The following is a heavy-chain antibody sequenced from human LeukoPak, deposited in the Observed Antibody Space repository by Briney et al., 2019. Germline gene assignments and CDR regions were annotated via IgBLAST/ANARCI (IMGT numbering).Heavy chain of an antibody. Sequence: GASVKVSCKASGYTFTGYYMHWVRQAPGQGLEWMGWINPNSGGTNYAQKFLGRVTMTRDTSISTAYMELSRLTSDDTAVYYCARGVRKGWLQPYYFDYWGQGTLVTVSS. V-gene: IGHV1-2*02. D-gene: IGHD5-24*01. CDR3: ARGVRKGWLQPYYFDY. J-gene: IGHJ4*02. CDR2: INPNSGGT. CDR1: GYTFTGYY.